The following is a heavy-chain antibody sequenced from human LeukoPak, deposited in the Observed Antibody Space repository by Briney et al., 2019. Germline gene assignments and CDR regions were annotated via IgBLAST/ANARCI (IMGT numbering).Heavy chain of an antibody. V-gene: IGHV3-23*01. D-gene: IGHD3-10*01. J-gene: IGHJ5*02. CDR3: AKGYYYGSGSYDWFDP. CDR1: GFTFSSYG. Sequence: GGSLRLSCAASGFTFSSYGMSWVRQAPGKGLEWVSAISGSGGSTYYADSVKGRFTISRDNSKNTLYLQMNSLRAEDTAVYYCAKGYYYGSGSYDWFDPWGQGTLVTVSS. CDR2: ISGSGGST.